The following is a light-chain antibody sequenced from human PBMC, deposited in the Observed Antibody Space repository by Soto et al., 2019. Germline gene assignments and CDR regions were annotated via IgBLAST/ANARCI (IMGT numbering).Light chain of an antibody. CDR3: GSYTSSSTYV. CDR1: SSDVGGYNY. J-gene: IGLJ1*01. Sequence: QSVLTQPASVSGSPGQSITISCTGTSSDVGGYNYVSWYQQHPGKAPKLMIYDVSNRPSGVSNRFSGSKSGNTASLTISGLQAEDGADYYCGSYTSSSTYVFGTGTKVTVL. CDR2: DVS. V-gene: IGLV2-14*01.